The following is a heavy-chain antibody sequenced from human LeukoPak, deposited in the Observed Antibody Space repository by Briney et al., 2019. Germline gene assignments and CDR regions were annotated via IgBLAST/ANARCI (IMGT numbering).Heavy chain of an antibody. CDR1: GGTFSSYA. Sequence: SVKVSCKASGGTFSSYAISWVRQAPGQGLEWMGGIIPIFGAANYAQKFQGRVTITADESTSTAYMELSSLRSEDTAVYYCARDRGYCSGGSCYNPPGGPPTNWFDPWGQGTLVTVSS. CDR3: ARDRGYCSGGSCYNPPGGPPTNWFDP. V-gene: IGHV1-69*01. J-gene: IGHJ5*02. D-gene: IGHD2-15*01. CDR2: IIPIFGAA.